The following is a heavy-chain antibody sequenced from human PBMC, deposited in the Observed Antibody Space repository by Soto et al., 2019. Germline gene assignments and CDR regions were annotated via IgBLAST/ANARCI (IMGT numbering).Heavy chain of an antibody. D-gene: IGHD6-19*01. V-gene: IGHV3-23*01. Sequence: GSLRLSCAASGFTFISYPMSWVLQAPWKGLEWVSAISGSAGSIYYADSVKGRFTISRDNSKNTLYLQMNSLRAEDTALYYCAKDEAYSSASLAVYWGQGTLLTVSS. CDR1: GFTFISYP. CDR2: ISGSAGSI. CDR3: AKDEAYSSASLAVY. J-gene: IGHJ4*01.